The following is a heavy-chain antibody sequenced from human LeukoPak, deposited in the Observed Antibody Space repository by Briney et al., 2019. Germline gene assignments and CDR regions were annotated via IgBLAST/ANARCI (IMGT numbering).Heavy chain of an antibody. Sequence: PSETLSLTCTVSGGSISSSSYYWGWIRQPPGKGLEWIGSIYYSGSTYYNPSLKSRVTISVDTSKNQFSLKLSSVTAADTAVYYCARDNGQWLVPDTFYYFDYWGQGTLVTVSS. CDR3: ARDNGQWLVPDTFYYFDY. V-gene: IGHV4-39*07. CDR2: IYYSGST. J-gene: IGHJ4*02. CDR1: GGSISSSSYY. D-gene: IGHD6-19*01.